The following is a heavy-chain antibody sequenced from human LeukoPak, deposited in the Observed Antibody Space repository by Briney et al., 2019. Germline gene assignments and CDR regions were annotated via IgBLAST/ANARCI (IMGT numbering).Heavy chain of an antibody. CDR3: AKGLNQYDFWSGYPDY. CDR2: IRYDGSNK. J-gene: IGHJ4*02. V-gene: IGHV3-30*02. CDR1: GFTFSSYG. Sequence: PGGSLRLSCAASGFTFSSYGMHWVRQAPGKGLEWVAFIRYDGSNKYYADSVKGRFTISRDNSKNTLYLQMNSLRAEDTAVYYCAKGLNQYDFWSGYPDYWGQGTLVTVSS. D-gene: IGHD3-3*01.